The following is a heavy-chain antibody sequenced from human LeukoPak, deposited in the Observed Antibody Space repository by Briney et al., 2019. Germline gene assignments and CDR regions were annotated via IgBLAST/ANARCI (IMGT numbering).Heavy chain of an antibody. D-gene: IGHD3-3*01. V-gene: IGHV4-30-4*07. CDR3: ARGPPYYDFWSGYLRGYYYYYMDV. Sequence: SETLSLTCAVSGGSISSGGYSWSWIRQPPGKGLEWIGYIYSSGTTYYNPSLRSRVTISLDTSRNQFSLKLNSVTAADTAVYYCARGPPYYDFWSGYLRGYYYYYMDVWGKGTTVTVSS. J-gene: IGHJ6*03. CDR2: IYSSGTT. CDR1: GGSISSGGYS.